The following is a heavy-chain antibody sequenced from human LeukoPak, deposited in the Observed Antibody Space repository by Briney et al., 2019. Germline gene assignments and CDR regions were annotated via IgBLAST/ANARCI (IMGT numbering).Heavy chain of an antibody. Sequence: PSETLSLTCTVSGGSISGYYWSWLRQPAGKGLEWLGRVYSSGSTKYNPSLESRVTMSLDTSKNQFSLKLNFVPAADTAVYYCARVGSGYDFFDYWGQGTLVSVSS. J-gene: IGHJ4*02. V-gene: IGHV4-4*07. D-gene: IGHD3/OR15-3a*01. CDR3: ARVGSGYDFFDY. CDR2: VYSSGST. CDR1: GGSISGYY.